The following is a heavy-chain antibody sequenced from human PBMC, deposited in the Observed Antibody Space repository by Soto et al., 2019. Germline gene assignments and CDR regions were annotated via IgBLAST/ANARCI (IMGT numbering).Heavy chain of an antibody. CDR2: IKSKTDGGTT. V-gene: IGHV3-15*07. Sequence: GGPLRLSCAASGFTFSNAWMDWVRQAPGKGLEWVGRIKSKTDGGTTDYAAPVKGRFTISRDDSKNTLYLQMNSLKTEDTAVYYCTTDQEQATIFGVVIPRGYYYYGMDVWGQGTTVTVSS. D-gene: IGHD3-3*01. CDR1: GFTFSNAW. J-gene: IGHJ6*02. CDR3: TTDQEQATIFGVVIPRGYYYYGMDV.